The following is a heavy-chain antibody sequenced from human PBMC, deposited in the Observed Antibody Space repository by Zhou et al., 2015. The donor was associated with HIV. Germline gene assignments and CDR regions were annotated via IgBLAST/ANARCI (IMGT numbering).Heavy chain of an antibody. CDR3: ARDSVATRSADPYYFDS. J-gene: IGHJ4*02. D-gene: IGHD4-23*01. CDR1: GGTFSSYA. CDR2: IIPIFGTA. V-gene: IGHV1-69*06. Sequence: QVQLVQSGAEVKKPGSSVKVSCKASGGTFSSYAISWVRQAPGQGLEWMGGIIPIFGTANYAQKFQGRVSITADKSTTTAYMDLNNLRSDDTAVYYCARDSVATRSADPYYFDSWGQGTLVTVSS.